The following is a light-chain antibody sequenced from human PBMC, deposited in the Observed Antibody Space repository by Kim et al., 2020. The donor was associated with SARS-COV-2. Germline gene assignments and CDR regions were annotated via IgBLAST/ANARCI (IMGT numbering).Light chain of an antibody. CDR1: SGSIASNF. CDR2: EDN. V-gene: IGLV6-57*04. J-gene: IGLJ2*01. CDR3: QSYDATTLV. Sequence: NFMLTQPHSVSESPGKTVRISCTRSSGSIASNFVQWYQQRPGRAPTVMIYEDNPRPSGVPDRFSGSIDTSSNSASLTISGLKTEDEADYYCQSYDATTLVFGGGTQLTVL.